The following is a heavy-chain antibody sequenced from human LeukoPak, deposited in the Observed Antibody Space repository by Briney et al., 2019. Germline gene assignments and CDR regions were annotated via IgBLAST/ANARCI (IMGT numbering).Heavy chain of an antibody. D-gene: IGHD3-10*02. Sequence: GGSLRLSCAASGFTFSNTAMSWVRQAPGKGLEWLSIISGSGLNAYYADSVKGRFTISRDNSKNTLYLQMNSLRAEDTAVYYCAKDRWSGEGRVDYMNYWGQGTLVTVSS. CDR2: ISGSGLNA. V-gene: IGHV3-23*01. J-gene: IGHJ4*02. CDR1: GFTFSNTA. CDR3: AKDRWSGEGRVDYMNY.